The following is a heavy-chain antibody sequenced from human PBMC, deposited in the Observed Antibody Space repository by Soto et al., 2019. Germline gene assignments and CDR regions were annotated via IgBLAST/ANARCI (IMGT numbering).Heavy chain of an antibody. CDR3: ARGQVSSSWYVSYYYYGMDV. CDR1: GYTFTSYD. V-gene: IGHV1-8*01. CDR2: MNPNSGNT. Sequence: QVQLVQSGAEVKKPGASVKVSCKASGYTFTSYDINWVRQATGQGLEWMGLMNPNSGNTGYAQKFQGRVTMTRNTSISTAYMELSSLRSEDTAVYYCARGQVSSSWYVSYYYYGMDVWGQGTTVTVSS. J-gene: IGHJ6*02. D-gene: IGHD6-13*01.